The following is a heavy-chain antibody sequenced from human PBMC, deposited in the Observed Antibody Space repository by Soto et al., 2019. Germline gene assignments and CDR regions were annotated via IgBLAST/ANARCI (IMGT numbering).Heavy chain of an antibody. V-gene: IGHV3-21*01. Sequence: DAQLVESGGGLVKPGGSLRLSCAASGFTFSSYTMNWVRQAPGKGLEWVSSISRTIIYRYYADSVKGRFTISRDNAKNSLYLQMNSLRAEDTAVYYCARDGGDGLDVWGQGTTVTVSS. CDR1: GFTFSSYT. CDR3: ARDGGDGLDV. J-gene: IGHJ6*02. CDR2: ISRTIIYR. D-gene: IGHD2-15*01.